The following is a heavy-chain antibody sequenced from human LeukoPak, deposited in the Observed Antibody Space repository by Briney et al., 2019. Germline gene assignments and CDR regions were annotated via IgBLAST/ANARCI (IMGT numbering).Heavy chain of an antibody. CDR2: IYYSGST. Sequence: SQTLSLTCTVSGGSISSGDYYWSWIRQPPGKGLEWIGYIYYSGSTYYNPSLKSRATISVDTSKNQFSLKLSSVTSADTAVYYCARSNPVGATGWFDPWGQGTLVTVSS. D-gene: IGHD1-26*01. CDR1: GGSISSGDYY. J-gene: IGHJ5*02. CDR3: ARSNPVGATGWFDP. V-gene: IGHV4-30-4*08.